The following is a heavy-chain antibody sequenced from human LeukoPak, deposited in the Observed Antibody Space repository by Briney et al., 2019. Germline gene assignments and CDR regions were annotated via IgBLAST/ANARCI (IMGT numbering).Heavy chain of an antibody. Sequence: ASVTVSCKPSGYTFTSYGISWVRHAPGQGLEWMGWISAYNGNTNYAQKLQGRVTMTTDTSTSTAYMELRSLRSDDTAVYYCATGGDSTRPFDYWGQGTLVTVSS. D-gene: IGHD2-21*02. V-gene: IGHV1-18*04. J-gene: IGHJ4*02. CDR2: ISAYNGNT. CDR3: ATGGDSTRPFDY. CDR1: GYTFTSYG.